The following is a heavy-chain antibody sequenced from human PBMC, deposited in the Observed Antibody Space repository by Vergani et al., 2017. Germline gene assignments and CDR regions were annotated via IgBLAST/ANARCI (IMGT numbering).Heavy chain of an antibody. J-gene: IGHJ4*02. Sequence: QVQLVQSGAAVKKPGASAQVSCTASGYIFKNYYMHWLRLAPGQGFQWMGIVNFVTGAATSPQKFEGRITMTRDTSTATFYMDLSSLKYEDTAIYYCARSIGYCTSGSCWPYYFDLWGQGTLVTVSS. CDR2: VNFVTGAA. CDR3: ARSIGYCTSGSCWPYYFDL. CDR1: GYIFKNYY. V-gene: IGHV1-46*02. D-gene: IGHD2-15*01.